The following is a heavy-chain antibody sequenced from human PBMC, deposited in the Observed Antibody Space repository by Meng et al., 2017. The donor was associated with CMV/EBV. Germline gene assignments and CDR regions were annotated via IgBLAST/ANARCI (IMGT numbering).Heavy chain of an antibody. CDR2: ISSSSYI. CDR3: ASYHHSSSQWYFDY. CDR1: GFTFSSYS. V-gene: IGHV3-21*01. D-gene: IGHD6-13*01. Sequence: GESLKISCAASGFTFSSYSMNWVRQAPGKGLERVSSISSSSYIYYADSVKGRFTISRDNAKNSLYLQMNSLRAEDTAVYYCASYHHSSSQWYFDYWGQGTLVTVSS. J-gene: IGHJ4*02.